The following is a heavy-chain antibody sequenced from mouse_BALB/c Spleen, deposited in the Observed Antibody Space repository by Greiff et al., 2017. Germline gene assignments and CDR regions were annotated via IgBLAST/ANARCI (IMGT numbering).Heavy chain of an antibody. CDR2: IRLKSNNYAT. Sequence: DVKLVESGGGLVQPGGSMKLSCVASGFTFSNYWMNWVRQSPEKGLEWVAEIRLKSNNYATHYAESVKGRFTISRDDSKSSVYLQMNNLRAEDTGIYYCTRPGYRYGDWYFDVWGAGTTVTVSS. CDR3: TRPGYRYGDWYFDV. V-gene: IGHV6-6*02. J-gene: IGHJ1*01. CDR1: GFTFSNYW. D-gene: IGHD2-14*01.